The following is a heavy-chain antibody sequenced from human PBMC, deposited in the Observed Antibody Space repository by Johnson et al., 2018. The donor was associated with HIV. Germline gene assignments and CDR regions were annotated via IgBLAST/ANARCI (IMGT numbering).Heavy chain of an antibody. D-gene: IGHD3-3*01. V-gene: IGHV3-13*01. Sequence: VQLVESEGGLVQPGRSLRLSCAASGFTFSSYDMHWVRQATGKGLEWVSAIGTAGDTYYPGSVQGRFTISRENAKNSLYLQMNSLRAGDTAVYYCARGVPFGVVRLGYRAFDIWGQGTMVTVSS. CDR1: GFTFSSYD. J-gene: IGHJ3*02. CDR3: ARGVPFGVVRLGYRAFDI. CDR2: IGTAGDT.